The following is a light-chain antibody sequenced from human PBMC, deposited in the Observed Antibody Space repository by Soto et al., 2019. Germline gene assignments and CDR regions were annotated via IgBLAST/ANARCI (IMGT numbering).Light chain of an antibody. CDR2: EAS. V-gene: IGKV1-33*01. J-gene: IGKJ4*01. CDR3: QQYDNLPFS. Sequence: DIQMSQSPTSLSASVGDRVTITCQASQDISNYLNWYQHKPGKAPKLHIYEASKLETGVPSRFSGSGSGTAFTFTISSLQPEDIATYYCQQYDNLPFSFGGGTKVDI. CDR1: QDISNY.